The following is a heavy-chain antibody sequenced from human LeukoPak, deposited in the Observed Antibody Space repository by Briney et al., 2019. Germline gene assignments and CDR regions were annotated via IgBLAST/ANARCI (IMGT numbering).Heavy chain of an antibody. CDR3: AKGTLMVRGVDYYLDY. Sequence: GGSLRLSCAASGFTFSSYAMSWVRQAPGKGLEWVSAISGSGGSTYYADSVKGRFTISRDNSKNTLYLQMNSLRAEDTAVYYCAKGTLMVRGVDYYLDYWGQGTLVTVSS. D-gene: IGHD3-10*01. CDR1: GFTFSSYA. V-gene: IGHV3-23*01. J-gene: IGHJ4*02. CDR2: ISGSGGST.